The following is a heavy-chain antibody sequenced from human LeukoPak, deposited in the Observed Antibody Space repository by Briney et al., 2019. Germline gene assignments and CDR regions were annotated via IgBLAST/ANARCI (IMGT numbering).Heavy chain of an antibody. CDR3: ARTGYSSAWYLLYMDV. CDR2: ICYSGST. D-gene: IGHD6-19*01. V-gene: IGHV4-39*01. J-gene: IGHJ6*03. Sequence: SETLSLTCTVSGGSISSRSYCWGWIRQPPGKGLEWIGTICYSGSTYYNPSLKSRITMSIDTSKNQFSLKLSSVTAADTAVYYCARTGYSSAWYLLYMDVWGKGTMVTVSS. CDR1: GGSISSRSYC.